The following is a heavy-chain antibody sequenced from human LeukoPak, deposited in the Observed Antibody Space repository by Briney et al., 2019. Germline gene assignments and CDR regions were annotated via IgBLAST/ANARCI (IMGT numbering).Heavy chain of an antibody. Sequence: GGSLRLSCAASGFTFSSHWMYWVRQAPGKGPVWVSLINPDGSTTTCADSVKGPFTISRDNAKNTLYLQMNSLRAEDTAVYYCARGGLTAACDYWGQGTLVTVSP. J-gene: IGHJ4*02. CDR2: INPDGSTT. CDR3: ARGGLTAACDY. D-gene: IGHD6-13*01. V-gene: IGHV3-74*01. CDR1: GFTFSSHW.